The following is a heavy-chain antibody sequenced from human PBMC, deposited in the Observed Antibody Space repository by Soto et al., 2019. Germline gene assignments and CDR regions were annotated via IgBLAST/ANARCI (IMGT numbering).Heavy chain of an antibody. CDR1: GFTFSSSA. D-gene: IGHD6-6*01. CDR2: VGGNSVNT. CDR3: AKVHGSSPRGGDYDVDV. Sequence: EVRLLESGGGLIQPGGSLRLSCAASGFTFSSSAMSWVRQAPDKGLEWVSAVGGNSVNTFYADSVKGRFNISKDSSKNTLYLQMGSVRVDDAAVYYCAKVHGSSPRGGDYDVDVWGKGTTGTVS. J-gene: IGHJ6*03. V-gene: IGHV3-23*01.